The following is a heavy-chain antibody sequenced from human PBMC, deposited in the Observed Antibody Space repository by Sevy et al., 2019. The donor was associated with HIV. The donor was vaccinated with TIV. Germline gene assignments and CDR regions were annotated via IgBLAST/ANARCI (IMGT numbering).Heavy chain of an antibody. V-gene: IGHV3-9*03. CDR2: ISWNSDSI. Sequence: GGSLRISCAASGFTFDDYAMHWVRQAPGKGLEWVSGISWNSDSIGYADSVKGRFPISGVNAKSSLYLQMNRLTAEDMAWYYCVKVSSYGGSRSGGMDVWGQGPTVTVSS. D-gene: IGHD2-15*01. CDR1: GFTFDDYA. CDR3: VKVSSYGGSRSGGMDV. J-gene: IGHJ6*02.